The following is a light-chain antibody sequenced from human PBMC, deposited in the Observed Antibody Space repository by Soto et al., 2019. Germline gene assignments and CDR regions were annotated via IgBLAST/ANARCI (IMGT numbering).Light chain of an antibody. V-gene: IGKV3-11*01. CDR2: DVS. CDR3: QQRGNCPWT. CDR1: QSVSTY. J-gene: IGKJ1*01. Sequence: EIVLTQSPATLSLSPGERATLSCRASQSVSTYLAWYQQKPGQAPRLLIYDVSERATGIPARFSGSGSGTDFTLTIGSLEPEDFAVYYCQQRGNCPWTFGQGTKVEIK.